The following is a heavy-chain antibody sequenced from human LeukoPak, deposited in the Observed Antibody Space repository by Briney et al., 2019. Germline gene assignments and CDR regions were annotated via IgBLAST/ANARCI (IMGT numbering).Heavy chain of an antibody. D-gene: IGHD2-2*01. CDR2: ISWNSGSI. V-gene: IGHV3-9*01. CDR1: GFTFDDYA. J-gene: IGHJ6*02. CDR3: AKNQLPYYYYYGMDV. Sequence: GGSLRLSCAASGFTFDDYAMHWVRQAPGKGPEWVSGISWNSGSIGYADSVKGRFTISRDNAKNSLYLQMNSLRAEDTALYYCAKNQLPYYYYYGMDVWGQGTTVTVSS.